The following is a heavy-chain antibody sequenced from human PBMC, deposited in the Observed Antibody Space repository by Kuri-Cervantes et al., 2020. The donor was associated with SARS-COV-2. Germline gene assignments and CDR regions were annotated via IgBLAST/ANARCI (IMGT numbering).Heavy chain of an antibody. CDR3: ARAELTGIDY. CDR2: INPSGGST. D-gene: IGHD7-27*01. V-gene: IGHV1-46*01. J-gene: IGHJ4*02. CDR1: GFTFSSYY. Sequence: GGSLRLSCAASGFTFSSYYMHWVRQAPGQGLEWMGIINPSGGSTSYAQKFQGRVTMTRDTSTSTVYMELSSLRSEDTAVYYCARAELTGIDYWGQGTLVTVSS.